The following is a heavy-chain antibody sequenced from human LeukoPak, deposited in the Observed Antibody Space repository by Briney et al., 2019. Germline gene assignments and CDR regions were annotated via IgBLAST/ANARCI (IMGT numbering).Heavy chain of an antibody. CDR2: ISYVQSDK. Sequence: PGGSLRLSCAASGFTFSSYAMSWVRQAPGKGLEWVAVISYVQSDKFYADSVKGRFTISRDNSKNTLYLQMNSLRADDTAVYYCARDFRGSIDYWGQGTLVTVSS. D-gene: IGHD3-10*01. CDR1: GFTFSSYA. V-gene: IGHV3-30-3*01. CDR3: ARDFRGSIDY. J-gene: IGHJ4*02.